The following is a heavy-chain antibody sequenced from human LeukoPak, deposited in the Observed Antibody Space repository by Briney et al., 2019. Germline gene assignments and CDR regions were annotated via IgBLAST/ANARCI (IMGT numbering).Heavy chain of an antibody. D-gene: IGHD6-13*01. V-gene: IGHV1-69*04. CDR3: ARDQIAAAGRVDY. J-gene: IGHJ4*02. CDR2: IIPILGIA. CDR1: GGTFSSYA. Sequence: VASVKVSCKASGGTFSSYAISWVRQAPGQGLEWMGRIIPILGIANYAQKFQGRVTITADKSTSTAYMELSSLGSEDTAVYYCARDQIAAAGRVDYWGRGTLVTVSS.